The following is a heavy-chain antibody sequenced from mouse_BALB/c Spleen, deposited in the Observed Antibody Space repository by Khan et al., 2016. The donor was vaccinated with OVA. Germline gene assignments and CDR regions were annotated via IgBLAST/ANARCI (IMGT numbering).Heavy chain of an antibody. J-gene: IGHJ2*01. CDR3: ALIYYYGTGFDY. CDR2: IDPYNGGT. CDR1: GYSFTDYN. D-gene: IGHD1-1*01. V-gene: IGHV1S135*01. Sequence: VQLQQSGPELVKPGASVKVSCKASGYSFTDYNMFWVKQSHGKSLEWIVYIDPYNGGTGYNPKFKGKATLTVDKSSSTVFMHLNSLTADDSAVYYCALIYYYGTGFDYRGQGTT.